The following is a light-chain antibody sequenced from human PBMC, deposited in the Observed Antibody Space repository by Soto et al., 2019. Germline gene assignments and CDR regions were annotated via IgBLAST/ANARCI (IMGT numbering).Light chain of an antibody. Sequence: EIVMTQSPATLSVSPGERATLSCRASQSVSSNLAWYQQKPGQAPRLLIYGASTRATGIPARFSGSGSGTKFTLTLSSLQSENFAVYYCQQYNNWPLTFGQGTKVEIK. CDR1: QSVSSN. V-gene: IGKV3-15*01. CDR3: QQYNNWPLT. CDR2: GAS. J-gene: IGKJ1*01.